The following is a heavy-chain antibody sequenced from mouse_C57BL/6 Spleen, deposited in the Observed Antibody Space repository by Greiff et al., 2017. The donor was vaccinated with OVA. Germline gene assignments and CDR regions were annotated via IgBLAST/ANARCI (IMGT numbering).Heavy chain of an antibody. CDR1: GFSLTSYG. CDR2: IWSGGST. D-gene: IGHD2-2*01. CDR3: AKGGVTTMDY. Sequence: VNLVESGPGLVQPSQSLSITCTVSGFSLTSYGVHWVRQPPGKGLEWLGVIWSGGSTDYNAAFISRLSISKDNSKSQVFFKMNSLQADDTAIYYCAKGGVTTMDYWGQGTSVTVSS. J-gene: IGHJ4*01. V-gene: IGHV2-4*01.